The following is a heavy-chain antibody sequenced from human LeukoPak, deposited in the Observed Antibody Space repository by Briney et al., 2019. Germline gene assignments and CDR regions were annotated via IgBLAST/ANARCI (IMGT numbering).Heavy chain of an antibody. J-gene: IGHJ6*03. V-gene: IGHV1-69*06. Sequence: SVKVSCKASGYTFTNYGISWVRQAPGQGLEWMGGIIPSLGTANYAQKFKGRVTITADKSTSTAYMELSSLRSEDTAVYYCARDRIAVAGRKYYYYMDVWGKGTTVTVSS. CDR3: ARDRIAVAGRKYYYYMDV. CDR1: GYTFTNYG. D-gene: IGHD6-19*01. CDR2: IIPSLGTA.